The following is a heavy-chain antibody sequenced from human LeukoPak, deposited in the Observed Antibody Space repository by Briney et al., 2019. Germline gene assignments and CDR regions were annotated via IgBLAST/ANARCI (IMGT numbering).Heavy chain of an antibody. V-gene: IGHV4-38-2*01. D-gene: IGHD4-23*01. CDR1: GYSISSGYY. Sequence: KPSETLSLTCAVSGYSISSGYYWGWIRQPPGKGLEWIGSIYYSGSTYYNPSLKSRVTISVDTSKNQFSLKLSSVTAADTAVYYCARRGATTVVTEDAFDIWGQGTMVTVSS. CDR2: IYYSGST. J-gene: IGHJ3*02. CDR3: ARRGATTVVTEDAFDI.